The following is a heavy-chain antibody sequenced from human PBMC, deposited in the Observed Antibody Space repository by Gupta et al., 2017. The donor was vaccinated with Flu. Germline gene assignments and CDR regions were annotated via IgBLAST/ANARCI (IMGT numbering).Heavy chain of an antibody. J-gene: IGHJ6*02. V-gene: IGHV4-31*03. D-gene: IGHD2-2*01. Sequence: QVQLQESGPGLVKPSQTLSLTCTVSGGSISSGGYYWSWIRQHPGKGLEWIGYIYYSGSTYYNPSLKSRVTISVDTSKNQFSLKLSSVTAADTAVYYCARSNCSSTSCYHNIYYYYGMDVWGQGTTVTVSS. CDR2: IYYSGST. CDR1: GGSISSGGYY. CDR3: ARSNCSSTSCYHNIYYYYGMDV.